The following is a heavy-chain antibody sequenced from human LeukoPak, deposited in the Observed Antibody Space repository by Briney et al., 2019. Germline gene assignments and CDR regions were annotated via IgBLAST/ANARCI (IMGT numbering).Heavy chain of an antibody. Sequence: PGGSLRLSCAASGFTFSSYDMHWVRQTPGKGLEWVSAIGTAGDTYYPGSVKGRFTISRENAKKSLYLQMNSLRDGDTAVYYCARGPIVGATIGFLNYWGQGTLVTVSS. CDR2: IGTAGDT. D-gene: IGHD1-26*01. CDR1: GFTFSSYD. V-gene: IGHV3-13*01. J-gene: IGHJ4*02. CDR3: ARGPIVGATIGFLNY.